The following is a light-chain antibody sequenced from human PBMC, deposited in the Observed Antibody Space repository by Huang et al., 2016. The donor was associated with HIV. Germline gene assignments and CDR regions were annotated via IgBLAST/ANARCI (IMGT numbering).Light chain of an antibody. CDR2: WAS. Sequence: DIVMTQSPDSLTVSLGERATIKCRSSQSVLFSSNSKNYLAWFQQKPGQAPRLLIYWASARESGVPDRFGGSGSGTDFTLTISRLEAEDAAIYYCQQYYRIPQTFGQGTRVEIK. CDR3: QQYYRIPQT. J-gene: IGKJ1*01. CDR1: QSVLFSSNSKNY. V-gene: IGKV4-1*01.